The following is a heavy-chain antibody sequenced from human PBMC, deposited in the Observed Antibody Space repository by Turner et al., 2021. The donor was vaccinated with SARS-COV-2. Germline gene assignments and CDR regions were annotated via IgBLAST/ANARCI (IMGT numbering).Heavy chain of an antibody. V-gene: IGHV4-39*01. D-gene: IGHD6-19*01. Sequence: QLQLQESGPGLVKPSETLSLTCTVSVGSLSSRSYYWGWIRQPPGKGLEWIGSIYYSGSTYYNPSLKSRVTISVDTSKNQFSLKLNSVTAADTAVYYCASPGGNSGWFFAYDIWGQGTMVAVSS. CDR1: VGSLSSRSYY. J-gene: IGHJ3*02. CDR3: ASPGGNSGWFFAYDI. CDR2: IYYSGST.